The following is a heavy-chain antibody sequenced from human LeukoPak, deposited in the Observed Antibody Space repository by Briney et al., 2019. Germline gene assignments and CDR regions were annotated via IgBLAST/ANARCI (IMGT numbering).Heavy chain of an antibody. V-gene: IGHV3-74*01. Sequence: GGSLRLSCAASGFTFSSYWMHWVRQAPGKGLVWVSRINSDGSSTSYADSVKGRFTISRDNAKNTLYLQMNSLRAEDTAVYYCARGSTEQWGIYYYYYIDVWGKGTTVTVSS. D-gene: IGHD6-19*01. CDR1: GFTFSSYW. J-gene: IGHJ6*03. CDR2: INSDGSST. CDR3: ARGSTEQWGIYYYYYIDV.